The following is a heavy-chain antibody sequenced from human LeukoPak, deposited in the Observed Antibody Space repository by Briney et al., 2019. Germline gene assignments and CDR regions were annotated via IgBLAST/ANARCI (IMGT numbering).Heavy chain of an antibody. CDR1: GGTFSSYA. CDR3: ARGAPGYSSGWTDY. CDR2: IIPILGIA. D-gene: IGHD6-19*01. V-gene: IGHV1-69*04. Sequence: ASVKVSSKASGGTFSSYAISWVRQAPGQGLEWMGRIIPILGIANYAQKFQGRVTITADKSTSTAYMELSSLRSEDTAVYYCARGAPGYSSGWTDYWGQGTLVTVSS. J-gene: IGHJ4*02.